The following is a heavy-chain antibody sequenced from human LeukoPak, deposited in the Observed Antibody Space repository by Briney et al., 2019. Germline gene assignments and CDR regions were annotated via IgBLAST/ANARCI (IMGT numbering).Heavy chain of an antibody. V-gene: IGHV4-34*01. J-gene: IGHJ4*02. CDR2: INHSGST. CDR1: GGSFSGYY. CDR3: AGGLKTRGLEGPRPPLRGYSSSWSFDN. Sequence: SETLSLTCAVYGGSFSGYYWSWIRQPPGKGLEWIGEINHSGSTNYNPSLKSRVTISVDTSKNQFSLKLSSVTAADTAVYYCAGGLKTRGLEGPRPPLRGYSSSWSFDNWGKETLVTVSS. D-gene: IGHD6-13*01.